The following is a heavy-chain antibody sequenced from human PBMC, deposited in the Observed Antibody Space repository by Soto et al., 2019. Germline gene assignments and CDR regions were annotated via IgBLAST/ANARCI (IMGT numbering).Heavy chain of an antibody. J-gene: IGHJ2*01. CDR3: ARGSLRGGNWXFDL. Sequence: SQTLSLTCAISGDSVSKNSATWNWIRQSPARGLEWLGRTYYRSKWYNDYAVSVKSRITINPDTSKNQFSLQLNSVTPEDTAVYYCARGSLRGGNWXFDLWGRGTLVTVSS. CDR1: GDSVSKNSAT. CDR2: TYYRSKWYN. D-gene: IGHD3-16*01. V-gene: IGHV6-1*01.